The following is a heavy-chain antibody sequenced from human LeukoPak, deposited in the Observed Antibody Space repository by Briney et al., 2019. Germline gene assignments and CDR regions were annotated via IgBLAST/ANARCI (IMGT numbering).Heavy chain of an antibody. D-gene: IGHD6-19*01. CDR3: ARRNYRSGVGDWFDP. V-gene: IGHV3-30*03. J-gene: IGHJ5*02. CDR1: GFSFSNFG. CDR2: ISYDGGNK. Sequence: QTGGSLRLSCAASGFSFSNFGMHWVRQAPGKGLEWVAMISYDGGNKYYADSVRGRFTISRDNSKNTLYLQMDSLRPEDTAVYYCARRNYRSGVGDWFDPWGQGTLVTVSS.